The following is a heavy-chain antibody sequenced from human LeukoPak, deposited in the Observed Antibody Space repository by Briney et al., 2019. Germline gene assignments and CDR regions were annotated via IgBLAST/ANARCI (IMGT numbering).Heavy chain of an antibody. CDR2: IYYSGST. D-gene: IGHD3-3*01. V-gene: IGHV4-39*01. Sequence: SETLSLTCTVSGGSISSSSYYWGWIRQPPGKGLEWIGSIYYSGSTYYSPSLKSRVTISVDTSKNQFSLKLSSVTAADTAVYYCASTIFGVVRGNWFDPWGQGTLVTVSS. J-gene: IGHJ5*02. CDR3: ASTIFGVVRGNWFDP. CDR1: GGSISSSSYY.